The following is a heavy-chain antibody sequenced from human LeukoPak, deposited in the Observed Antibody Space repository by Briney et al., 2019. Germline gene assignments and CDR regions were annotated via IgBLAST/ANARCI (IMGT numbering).Heavy chain of an antibody. CDR3: ARLVVVLGSTIDAFDI. CDR1: GFTFSSYS. Sequence: GGSVRLSCAASGFTFSSYSMNWVRQAPGKGLEWVSSISSSSSYIYYADSVKGRFTISRDNAKNSLYLQMNSLRAEDTAVYYCARLVVVLGSTIDAFDIWGQGTMVTVSS. D-gene: IGHD2-2*01. J-gene: IGHJ3*02. V-gene: IGHV3-21*01. CDR2: ISSSSSYI.